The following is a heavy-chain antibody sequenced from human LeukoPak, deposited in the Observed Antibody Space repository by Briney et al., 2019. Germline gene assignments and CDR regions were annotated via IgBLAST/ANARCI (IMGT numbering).Heavy chain of an antibody. CDR3: AAIVGAYDAFDI. CDR2: IYSGGST. D-gene: IGHD1-26*01. J-gene: IGHJ3*02. Sequence: VGSLRLSCAASGYTVIRNYMIWVRQAPGKKLERVSVIYSGGSTYYADSVKGRFTISRDNSKNTLYLQMNSLRAEDTAVYYCAAIVGAYDAFDIWGQGTMVTVSS. V-gene: IGHV3-53*01. CDR1: GYTVIRNY.